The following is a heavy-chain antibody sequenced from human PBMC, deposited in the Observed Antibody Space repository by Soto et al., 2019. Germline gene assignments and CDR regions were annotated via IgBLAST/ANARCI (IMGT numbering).Heavy chain of an antibody. Sequence: ASVKVSCKASGYTFTNYGISWVRQAPGQGLEWMGWISAYNGNTDYAQKLQGRVTMTTDTSTSTAYMELRSLRSDDTAVYYCAREYCSSTSCYGVDHWGQGTLVTVSS. CDR2: ISAYNGNT. CDR1: GYTFTNYG. J-gene: IGHJ4*02. CDR3: AREYCSSTSCYGVDH. D-gene: IGHD2-2*01. V-gene: IGHV1-18*01.